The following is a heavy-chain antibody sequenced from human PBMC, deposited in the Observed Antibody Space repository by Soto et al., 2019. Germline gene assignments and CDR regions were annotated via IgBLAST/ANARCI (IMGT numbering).Heavy chain of an antibody. D-gene: IGHD6-13*01. CDR3: AREDYSSKSVYWYFDL. V-gene: IGHV3-74*01. CDR2: INSDGSST. J-gene: IGHJ2*01. Sequence: EVQLVESGGGLVQPGGSLRLSCTASGFTFSSYWMHWVRQAPGKGLVWVSRINSDGSSTTYADSVKGRFTISRDNAKNTLYLQMNSLRDEDAALYYSAREDYSSKSVYWYFDLWGRGTLITVSS. CDR1: GFTFSSYW.